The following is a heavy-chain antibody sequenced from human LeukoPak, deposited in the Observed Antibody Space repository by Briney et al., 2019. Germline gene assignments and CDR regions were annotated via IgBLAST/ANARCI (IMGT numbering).Heavy chain of an antibody. CDR1: GFSFDDYA. J-gene: IGHJ6*03. CDR3: ARGSVQLWLRDTYYYMDV. Sequence: PGESLRLSCAASGFSFDDYAMNWVRQVPGRGLEWVSGINWNGRITEYADSVKDRFTISSQNTKNSLYLYMNNLGGEDTALYFCARGSVQLWLRDTYYYMDVWGKGTTVTVSS. CDR2: INWNGRIT. V-gene: IGHV3-20*04. D-gene: IGHD5-18*01.